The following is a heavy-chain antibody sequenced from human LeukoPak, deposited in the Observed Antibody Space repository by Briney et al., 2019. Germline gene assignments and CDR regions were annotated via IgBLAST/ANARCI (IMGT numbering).Heavy chain of an antibody. J-gene: IGHJ6*02. CDR1: GGSISSSSYY. V-gene: IGHV4-39*07. Sequence: SETLSLTCTVSGGSISSSSYYWGWIRQPPGKGLEWIGSIYYSGSTYYNPSLKSRVTISVDTSKNQFSLKLSSVTAADTAVYYCARAHYYDSSGYYYKYYYGMDVWGQGTTVTVSS. CDR2: IYYSGST. D-gene: IGHD3-22*01. CDR3: ARAHYYDSSGYYYKYYYGMDV.